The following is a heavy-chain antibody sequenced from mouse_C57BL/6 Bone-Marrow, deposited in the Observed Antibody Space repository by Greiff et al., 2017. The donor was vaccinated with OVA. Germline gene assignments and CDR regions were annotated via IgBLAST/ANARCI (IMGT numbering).Heavy chain of an antibody. Sequence: VQLQQSGPELVKPGASVKISCKASGYTFTDYYMNWVKQSHGKSLEWIGDINPNNGGTSYNQKFKGKATLTVDKSSSTAYMELHSLTSEDSAVYYCARAYYGSSWYCYVWGTGTTVTVSS. CDR3: ARAYYGSSWYCYV. D-gene: IGHD1-1*01. J-gene: IGHJ1*03. V-gene: IGHV1-26*01. CDR1: GYTFTDYY. CDR2: INPNNGGT.